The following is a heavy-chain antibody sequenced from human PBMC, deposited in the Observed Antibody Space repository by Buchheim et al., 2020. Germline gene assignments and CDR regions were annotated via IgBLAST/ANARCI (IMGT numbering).Heavy chain of an antibody. D-gene: IGHD3-10*01. CDR2: IYPGDSDT. V-gene: IGHV5-51*01. CDR1: GYRFTTYW. Sequence: EVQLVQSGAEVKEPGESLKISCKTSGYRFTTYWIGWVRQMPGKGLEWMGVIYPGDSDTRYSPSFRGLVAISADTSIRTAYLQWSSLKASDTAMYYCVRHNYGSRTYYHYGMDVWGQGTT. J-gene: IGHJ6*02. CDR3: VRHNYGSRTYYHYGMDV.